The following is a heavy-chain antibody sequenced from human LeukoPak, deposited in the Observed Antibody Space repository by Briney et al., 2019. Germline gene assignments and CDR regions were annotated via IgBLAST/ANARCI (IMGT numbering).Heavy chain of an antibody. CDR3: ARDERGTVGTGAFDI. J-gene: IGHJ3*02. CDR2: LSRRSGTI. D-gene: IGHD2-21*02. V-gene: IGHV3-48*02. Sequence: TGGSLRLSCVASGFKFSAYNMIWVRQAPGKGPECVSFLSRRSGTIYYADSVKGRFTVSRDNAKSLLILQMSSPRDNDTAVYYCARDERGTVGTGAFDIWGEGTVVTVSS. CDR1: GFKFSAYN.